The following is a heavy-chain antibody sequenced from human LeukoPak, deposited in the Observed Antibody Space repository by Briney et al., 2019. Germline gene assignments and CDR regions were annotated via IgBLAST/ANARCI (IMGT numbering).Heavy chain of an antibody. J-gene: IGHJ4*02. CDR1: GYSFSSYW. Sequence: GESLKISCKGSGYSFSSYWIGWVRQMPGKGLEWMGIIYPGDSDPRYSPSFQGQVTISADKSISTAYLQWSSLKASDTAMYYCARSAMGVDSSGYYYDGGFDYWGQGTLVTVSS. CDR3: ARSAMGVDSSGYYYDGGFDY. CDR2: IYPGDSDP. V-gene: IGHV5-51*01. D-gene: IGHD3-22*01.